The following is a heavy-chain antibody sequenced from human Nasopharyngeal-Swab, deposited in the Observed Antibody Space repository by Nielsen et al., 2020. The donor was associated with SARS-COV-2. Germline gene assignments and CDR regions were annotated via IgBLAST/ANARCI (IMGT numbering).Heavy chain of an antibody. V-gene: IGHV3-11*06. CDR1: GFTFSDYY. Sequence: GESLKISCAASGFTFSDYYMSWIRQAPGKGLEWVSYISSSSSYIYYADSVKGRFTISRDNAMNSLYLQMNSLRAEDTAVYYCASIGFLEWLSHAFDIWGQGTMVTVSS. D-gene: IGHD3-3*02. CDR3: ASIGFLEWLSHAFDI. CDR2: ISSSSSYI. J-gene: IGHJ3*02.